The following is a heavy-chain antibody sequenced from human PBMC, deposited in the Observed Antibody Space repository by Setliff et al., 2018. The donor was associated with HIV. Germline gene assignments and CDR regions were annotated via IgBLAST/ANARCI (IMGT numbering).Heavy chain of an antibody. CDR3: ARDWVTRSNYYGSGSPWYFDF. V-gene: IGHV4-4*07. CDR1: GDSIGDYY. Sequence: KASETLSLTCTVSGDSIGDYYWNWIRQPAGKGLEWIGRVYASAYSNYNPSLKSRVTMSVDTSQNQFSLKLRSVNAADTAVYYCARDWVTRSNYYGSGSPWYFDFWGRGMVVTVSA. CDR2: VYASAYS. D-gene: IGHD3-10*01. J-gene: IGHJ2*01.